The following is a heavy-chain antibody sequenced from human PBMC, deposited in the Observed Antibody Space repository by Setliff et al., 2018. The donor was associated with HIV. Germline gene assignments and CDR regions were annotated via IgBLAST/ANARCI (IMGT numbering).Heavy chain of an antibody. CDR3: ARAVIRREDRGMWTKLWSAPKHMDV. Sequence: SDTLSLTCSISVGSISNYYWVLIRQSPGKGLEWIGHIHYGGGTYYNPSLESRVSISRDTSKNQFSLNLRDVTAGDTALYYCARAVIRREDRGMWTKLWSAPKHMDVWGKGITVTVSS. CDR2: IHYGGGT. D-gene: IGHD3-10*01. CDR1: VGSISNYY. V-gene: IGHV4-59*01. J-gene: IGHJ6*03.